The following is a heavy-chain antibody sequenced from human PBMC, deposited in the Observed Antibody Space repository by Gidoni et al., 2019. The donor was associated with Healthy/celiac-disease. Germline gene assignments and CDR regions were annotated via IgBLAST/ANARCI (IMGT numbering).Heavy chain of an antibody. V-gene: IGHV3-21*01. Sequence: EVQLVESGGGLVKPGGSLRLSCAASGFTFSSYRMTWVRQAPGKGLEWVSSISSSSSYIYYADAVKGRFTISRDNAKNSLYLQMNSLRAEDTAVYYCERDVYDSSGYYALDYYYYYGMDVWGQGTTVTVSS. D-gene: IGHD3-22*01. CDR1: GFTFSSYR. CDR3: ERDVYDSSGYYALDYYYYYGMDV. CDR2: ISSSSSYI. J-gene: IGHJ6*02.